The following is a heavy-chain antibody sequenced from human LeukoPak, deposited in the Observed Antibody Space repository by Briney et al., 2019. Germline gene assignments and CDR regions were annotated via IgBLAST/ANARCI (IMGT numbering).Heavy chain of an antibody. J-gene: IGHJ4*02. Sequence: ASVTVSCKASGYTFTGYYMHWLRQAPGQGLEWMGRINPNSGGTNYAQKFQGRVTMTRETSISTAYRELSRLRCDDTAVYYCASFRGYSYGPFDYWGQGTLVTVSS. CDR3: ASFRGYSYGPFDY. CDR1: GYTFTGYY. V-gene: IGHV1-2*06. D-gene: IGHD5-18*01. CDR2: INPNSGGT.